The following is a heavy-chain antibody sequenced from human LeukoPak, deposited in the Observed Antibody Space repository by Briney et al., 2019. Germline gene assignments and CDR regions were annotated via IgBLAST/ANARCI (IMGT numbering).Heavy chain of an antibody. CDR1: GFTFSSYS. J-gene: IGHJ4*02. D-gene: IGHD6-13*01. Sequence: GSLRLSCAASGFTFSSYSMNWVRQAPGKGLEWIGYIYYSGSTNYNPSLKSRVTISVDTSKNQFSLKLSSVTAADTGVYYCARVGGYSSFDYWGQGTLVTVSS. CDR3: ARVGGYSSFDY. V-gene: IGHV4-59*01. CDR2: IYYSGST.